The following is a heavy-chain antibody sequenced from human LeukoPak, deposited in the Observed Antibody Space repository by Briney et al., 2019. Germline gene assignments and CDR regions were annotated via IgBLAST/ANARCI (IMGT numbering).Heavy chain of an antibody. CDR3: AKGSSNWLDHYYFYF. V-gene: IGHV3-23*01. J-gene: IGHJ4*02. CDR2: ISDSGGST. D-gene: IGHD6-13*01. Sequence: PGGSLRLSCGASGFTFSSYAVSWVRQAPGKGLAWVSAISDSGGSTQYADSVKGRFTISRNNSKNTLYLQMNSLRVEDTAVYYCAKGSSNWLDHYYFYFWGQGTLVTVSS. CDR1: GFTFSSYA.